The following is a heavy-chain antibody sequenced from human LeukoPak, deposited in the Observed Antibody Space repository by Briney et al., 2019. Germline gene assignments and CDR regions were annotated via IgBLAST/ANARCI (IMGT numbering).Heavy chain of an antibody. J-gene: IGHJ4*02. CDR3: AGQHDSNGYYFY. Sequence: PSETLSLTCAVPGNSISSGYYWGWIRQPPGQGLEWIGSLYHSGSTYYNPSLKSRVTISVDTSKNRFSLKLSSVTAADTAMYYCAGQHDSNGYYFYWGQGTLVTVSS. D-gene: IGHD3-22*01. CDR1: GNSISSGYY. V-gene: IGHV4-38-2*01. CDR2: LYHSGST.